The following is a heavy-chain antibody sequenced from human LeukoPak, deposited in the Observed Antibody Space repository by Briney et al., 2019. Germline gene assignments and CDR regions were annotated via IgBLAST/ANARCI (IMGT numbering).Heavy chain of an antibody. CDR2: IYYSGST. Sequence: SQTLSLTCTVSGGSISSGGYYWSWIRQHPGKGLEWIGYIYYSGSTYYNPSLKSRVTISVDTSKNQFSLKLHSVTAADTAVYYCARDSYYDLLTGYYPYYYYGMDVWGQGTTVTVSS. CDR1: GGSISSGGYY. J-gene: IGHJ6*02. CDR3: ARDSYYDLLTGYYPYYYYGMDV. D-gene: IGHD3-9*01. V-gene: IGHV4-30-4*08.